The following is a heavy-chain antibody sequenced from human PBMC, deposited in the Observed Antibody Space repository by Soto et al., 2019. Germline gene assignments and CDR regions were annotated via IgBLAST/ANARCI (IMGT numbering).Heavy chain of an antibody. CDR2: IYYSGST. CDR1: GGSISSYY. D-gene: IGHD2-2*01. J-gene: IGHJ5*02. V-gene: IGHV4-59*01. Sequence: QVQLQESGPGLVKPSETLSLTCTVSGGSISSYYWSWIRQPPGKGLAWIGYIYYSGSTNYNPSLKSRVTISVDTSKNQFSLKMSSVTAADTAVYYCARVLGYCSSTSCGWFDPWGQGTLVTVSS. CDR3: ARVLGYCSSTSCGWFDP.